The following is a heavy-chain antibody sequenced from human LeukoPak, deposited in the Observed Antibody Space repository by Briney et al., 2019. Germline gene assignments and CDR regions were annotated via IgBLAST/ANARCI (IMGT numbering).Heavy chain of an antibody. Sequence: SETLSLTCTVSGGSISSYYWSWIRQPPGKGLEWIGYTYYSGSTNYNPSLKSRVTISVDTSKNQFSLKLSSVTAADTAVYYCARATLYSYGLDYFDYWGQGTLVTVSS. CDR2: TYYSGST. J-gene: IGHJ4*02. V-gene: IGHV4-59*01. CDR1: GGSISSYY. D-gene: IGHD5-18*01. CDR3: ARATLYSYGLDYFDY.